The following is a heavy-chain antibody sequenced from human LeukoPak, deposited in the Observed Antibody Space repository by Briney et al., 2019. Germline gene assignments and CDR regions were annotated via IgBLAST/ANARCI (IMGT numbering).Heavy chain of an antibody. CDR3: ARGRGLTGTTRFDY. CDR2: IWYDGSNK. J-gene: IGHJ4*02. CDR1: GFTFSSYG. V-gene: IGHV3-33*01. D-gene: IGHD1-14*01. Sequence: GRSLRLSCAASGFTFSSYGMHWVRQAPGKGLEWVAVIWYDGSNKYYADSVKGRFTISRDNSKNNLYLQMKSLRAEDRGVYYCARGRGLTGTTRFDYWGQGTLVTVSS.